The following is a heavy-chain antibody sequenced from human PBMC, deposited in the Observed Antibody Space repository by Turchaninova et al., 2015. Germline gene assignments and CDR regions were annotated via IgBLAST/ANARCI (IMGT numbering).Heavy chain of an antibody. CDR3: ARQVAVAGTAGFDY. Sequence: QVQLQESGPGLVKPSETLSLTCTVSGGSISSYFWSWIRRPAGKGLGWIGRIYNTGSTNYNPPLRSRVTISLDKSKKQFSLELSSVTAADTAMYYCARQVAVAGTAGFDYWGQGTLVTVSS. CDR1: GGSISSYF. CDR2: IYNTGST. J-gene: IGHJ4*02. D-gene: IGHD6-19*01. V-gene: IGHV4-4*07.